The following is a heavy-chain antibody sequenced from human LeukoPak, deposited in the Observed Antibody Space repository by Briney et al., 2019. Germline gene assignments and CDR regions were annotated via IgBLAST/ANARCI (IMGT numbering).Heavy chain of an antibody. Sequence: GRSLRLSCAASGFTFSDYYMSWIRQAPGKGLEWVSYISSSGSTIYYADSVKGRFTISRDNAKNSLYLQMNSLRAEDTAVYYCASTGAMVSPFDYWAREPWSPSPQ. CDR3: ASTGAMVSPFDY. D-gene: IGHD5-18*01. J-gene: IGHJ4*02. V-gene: IGHV3-11*04. CDR2: ISSSGSTI. CDR1: GFTFSDYY.